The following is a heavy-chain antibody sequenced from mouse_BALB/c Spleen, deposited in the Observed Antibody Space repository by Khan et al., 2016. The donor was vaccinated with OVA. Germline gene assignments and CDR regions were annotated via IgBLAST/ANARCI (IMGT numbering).Heavy chain of an antibody. Sequence: QVQLQQPGAELVRPGASVKLSCKASGYTFTNYWINWVKQRPGQGLEWIGNVYPSDSYTTYNQKFKDKATLTVDKSSSTAYMQLSSRKYDDTAVYDRTREGVAGSAFAYWGQGTLVTVSA. CDR1: GYTFTNYW. V-gene: IGHV1-69*02. D-gene: IGHD4-1*01. CDR3: TREGVAGSAFAY. CDR2: VYPSDSYT. J-gene: IGHJ3*01.